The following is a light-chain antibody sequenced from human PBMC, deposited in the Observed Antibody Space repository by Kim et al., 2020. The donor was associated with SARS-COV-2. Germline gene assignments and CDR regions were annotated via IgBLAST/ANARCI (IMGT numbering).Light chain of an antibody. V-gene: IGLV8-61*01. CDR3: VLYMGSGIWV. CDR2: STN. J-gene: IGLJ3*02. Sequence: GGTVTLTRGLSSGSVSTSYYPSWYQQTPGQAPRTLIYSTNTRSSGVPGRFSGSILGNKAALTITGAQADDESDYYCVLYMGSGIWVFGGGTQLTVL. CDR1: SGSVSTSYY.